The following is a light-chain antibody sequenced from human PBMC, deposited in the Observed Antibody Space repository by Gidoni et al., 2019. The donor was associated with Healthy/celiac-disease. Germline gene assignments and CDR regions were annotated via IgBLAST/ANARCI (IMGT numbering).Light chain of an antibody. CDR1: QSISSW. V-gene: IGKV1-5*03. J-gene: IGKJ2*01. Sequence: DIQMTQSPSTLSASVGDRVTITCRASQSISSWLAWYQQKPGKAPKLLIYKASSLESGVPSRFSGSGAGTEFTLTISSLQPDDFATDYCQQYNSYSGMYTFGQXTKLEIK. CDR3: QQYNSYSGMYT. CDR2: KAS.